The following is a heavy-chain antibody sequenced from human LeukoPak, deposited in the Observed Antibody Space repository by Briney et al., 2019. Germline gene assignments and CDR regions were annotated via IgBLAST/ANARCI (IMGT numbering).Heavy chain of an antibody. CDR2: ISAYNGNT. D-gene: IGHD2-15*01. Sequence: GASVKVSCKASGYTFTSYGISWVGQAPGQGLEWMGWISAYNGNTNYAQKLQGRVTMTTDTSTSTAYMELRSLRSDDTAVYYCARDMDCSGGSCYPGGGYWGQGTLVTVSS. CDR1: GYTFTSYG. J-gene: IGHJ4*02. CDR3: ARDMDCSGGSCYPGGGY. V-gene: IGHV1-18*01.